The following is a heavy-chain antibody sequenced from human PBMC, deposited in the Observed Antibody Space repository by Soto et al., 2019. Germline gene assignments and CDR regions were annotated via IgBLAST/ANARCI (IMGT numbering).Heavy chain of an antibody. CDR3: ARDPLWGTAMVLWYFDL. D-gene: IGHD5-18*01. J-gene: IGHJ2*01. V-gene: IGHV3-30*04. CDR1: GFTFSSFA. CDR2: ISYDGSST. Sequence: PGGSLRLSCAASGFTFSSFAMSWVRQAPGKGLEWVAVISYDGSSTSYADSVKGRFTISRDNSKNTLYLQMNSLRAEDTAVYYCARDPLWGTAMVLWYFDLWGRGTLVTVSS.